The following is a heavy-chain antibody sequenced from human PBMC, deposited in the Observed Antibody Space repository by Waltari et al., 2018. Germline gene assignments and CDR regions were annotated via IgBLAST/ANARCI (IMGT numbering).Heavy chain of an antibody. Sequence: EVQLVESGGGLVKPGGSLRLSCAASGFTFSSYSMNWVRQAPGKGLEWVSSISSSSSYIYYADSEKGRFTISRDNAKNSLYLQMNSLRAEDTAVYYCARGGTAGGYFDLWGRGTLVTVSS. CDR3: ARGGTAGGYFDL. CDR2: ISSSSSYI. J-gene: IGHJ2*01. V-gene: IGHV3-21*01. CDR1: GFTFSSYS. D-gene: IGHD1-1*01.